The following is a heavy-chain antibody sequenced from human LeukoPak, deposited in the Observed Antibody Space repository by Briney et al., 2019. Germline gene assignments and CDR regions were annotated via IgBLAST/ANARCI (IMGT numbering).Heavy chain of an antibody. J-gene: IGHJ6*03. CDR2: IKQDGSEK. Sequence: GGSLRLSCAASGFTFSSYWMSWVRQAPGKGLEWVANIKQDGSEKYYVDSVKGRFTIPRDNAKNSLYLQMNSLRAEDTAVYYCARAHYDFWSGYYEEYYYYYYMDVWGKGTTVTVSS. CDR1: GFTFSSYW. D-gene: IGHD3-3*01. CDR3: ARAHYDFWSGYYEEYYYYYYMDV. V-gene: IGHV3-7*01.